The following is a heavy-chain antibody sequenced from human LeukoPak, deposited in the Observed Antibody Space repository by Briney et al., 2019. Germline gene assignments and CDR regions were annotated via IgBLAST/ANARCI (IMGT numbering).Heavy chain of an antibody. CDR1: GYTFNSYG. CDR3: ARDANYGDYERNWYDP. J-gene: IGHJ5*02. D-gene: IGHD4-17*01. V-gene: IGHV1-18*01. CDR2: IGAYNGNT. Sequence: ASVKVSCKASGYTFNSYGISWVRQAPGQGREGMGWIGAYNGNTNYAQKLQGRVTMTTDTSTSTAYMELRSLRSDDTAVYYCARDANYGDYERNWYDPWGQGTLVTVSS.